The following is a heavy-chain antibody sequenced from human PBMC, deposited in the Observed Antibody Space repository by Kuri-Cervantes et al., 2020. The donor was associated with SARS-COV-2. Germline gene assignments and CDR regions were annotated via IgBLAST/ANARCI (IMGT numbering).Heavy chain of an antibody. CDR1: GFTFSSYA. V-gene: IGHV3-30-3*01. CDR2: ISYDGNNK. D-gene: IGHD6-25*01. Sequence: GGSLRLSCAASGFTFSSYAMHWVRQAPGKGLEWVAVISYDGNNKYYADSVKGRFTISRDNSKNTLYLQMNSLRAEDTAVYYCARDPGLSGDTPFDYWGQGTLVTVSS. CDR3: ARDPGLSGDTPFDY. J-gene: IGHJ4*02.